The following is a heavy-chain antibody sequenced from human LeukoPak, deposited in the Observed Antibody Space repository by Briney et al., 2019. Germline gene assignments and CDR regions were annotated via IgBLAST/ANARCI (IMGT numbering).Heavy chain of an antibody. V-gene: IGHV1-2*02. D-gene: IGHD5-12*01. CDR1: GYTFTGYY. J-gene: IGHJ4*02. CDR3: ARVGRLGANVFDY. Sequence: ASVEVSCKASGYTFTGYYMHWVRQAPGQGLEWMGWINPNSGGTNYAQKFQGRVTMTRDTSISTAYMELSRLRSDDTAVYYCARVGRLGANVFDYWGQGTLVTVSS. CDR2: INPNSGGT.